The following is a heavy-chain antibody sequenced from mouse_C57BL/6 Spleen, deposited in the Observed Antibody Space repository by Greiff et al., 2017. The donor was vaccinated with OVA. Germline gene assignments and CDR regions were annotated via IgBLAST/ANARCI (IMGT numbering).Heavy chain of an antibody. Sequence: EVKLVESGGGLVKPGGSLKLSCAASGFTFSDYGMHWVRQAPEKGLEWVAYISSGSSTIYYADTVKGRFTISRDNAKNTLFLQMTSLRSEDTAVYYCARHDYAWFAYWGQGTLVTVSA. D-gene: IGHD1-1*01. CDR3: ARHDYAWFAY. CDR2: ISSGSSTI. CDR1: GFTFSDYG. J-gene: IGHJ3*01. V-gene: IGHV5-17*01.